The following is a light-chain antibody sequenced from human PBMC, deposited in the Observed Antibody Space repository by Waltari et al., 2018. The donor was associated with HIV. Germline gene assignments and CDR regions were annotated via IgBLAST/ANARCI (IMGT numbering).Light chain of an antibody. CDR3: QTWDSGVVV. CDR1: SDHSDYA. V-gene: IGLV4-69*01. Sequence: QLILTQSPSVSASLGDSVNLTCTLSSDHSDYAIAWLQLQPDKVPRYLLKINSDGSHNNGDGIPDRFSGSGSGTERYLTISSLQSDDEADYFCQTWDSGVVVFGGGTNLTVL. CDR2: INSDGSH. J-gene: IGLJ2*01.